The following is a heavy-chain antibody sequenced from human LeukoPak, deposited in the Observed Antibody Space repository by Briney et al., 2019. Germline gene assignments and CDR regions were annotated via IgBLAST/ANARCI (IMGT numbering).Heavy chain of an antibody. V-gene: IGHV3-21*01. CDR3: AREGHYYYMDV. CDR1: GFNFNKHA. J-gene: IGHJ6*03. Sequence: KTGGSLRLSCAASGFNFNKHAMSWVRQTPGKGLEWVSSISSSSSYIYYADSVKGRFTISRDNAKNSLYLQMNSLRAEDTAVYYCAREGHYYYMDVWGKGTTVTVSS. CDR2: ISSSSSYI.